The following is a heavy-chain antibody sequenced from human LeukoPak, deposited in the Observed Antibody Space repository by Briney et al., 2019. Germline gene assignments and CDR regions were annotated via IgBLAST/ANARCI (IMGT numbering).Heavy chain of an antibody. D-gene: IGHD6-13*01. CDR2: IRYDGSNK. CDR1: GFTFSSYG. CDR3: AKDRTPGIAAARNWFDP. Sequence: GGSLRLSCAASGFTFSSYGTHRVRQAPGKGLEWVAFIRYDGSNKYYADSVKGRFTISRDNSKNTLYLQMNSLRAEDTAVYYCAKDRTPGIAAARNWFDPWGQGTLVTVSS. J-gene: IGHJ5*02. V-gene: IGHV3-30*02.